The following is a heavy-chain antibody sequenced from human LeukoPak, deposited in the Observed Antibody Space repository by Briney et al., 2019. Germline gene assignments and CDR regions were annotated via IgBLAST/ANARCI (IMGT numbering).Heavy chain of an antibody. CDR2: ISSSGSTM. CDR1: GFTFTSYW. V-gene: IGHV3-48*04. Sequence: GGSLRLSCVASGFTFTSYWMSWVRQAPGKGLEWVSYISSSGSTMHYADSVKGRFTISRDNAKNSLYLQMNSLRAEDTAVYYCARAYYYYYMDVWGKGTTVTISS. CDR3: ARAYYYYYMDV. J-gene: IGHJ6*03.